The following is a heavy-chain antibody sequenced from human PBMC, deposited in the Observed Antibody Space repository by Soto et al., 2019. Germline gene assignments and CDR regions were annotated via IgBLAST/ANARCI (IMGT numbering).Heavy chain of an antibody. Sequence: QLQLQESGPGQVRPSETLSLTCIVSGVSVRSYTWSWVRQPANKGLEWIGRVFSSVSATYNPSLKSRVTITMDTPENRISLKLGSVTAADAGVYYCARDGMTTGDTWGPGTAVNVSS. CDR1: GVSVRSYT. V-gene: IGHV4-4*07. D-gene: IGHD2-21*02. CDR2: VFSSVSA. J-gene: IGHJ4*02. CDR3: ARDGMTTGDT.